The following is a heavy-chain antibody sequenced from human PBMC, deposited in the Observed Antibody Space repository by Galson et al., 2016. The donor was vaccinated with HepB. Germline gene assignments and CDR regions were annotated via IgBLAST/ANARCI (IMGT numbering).Heavy chain of an antibody. V-gene: IGHV4-4*02. CDR2: IYHTGTS. Sequence: SETLSLTCAVSGASISDSNWWTWVRQAPGTGLEWIGEIYHTGTSNNNPSLLSRFTMSIDNSRNLFALNLKEVTAADTAVYYCARASIFPGARMIFDSWGQGILVTVSS. CDR1: GASISDSNW. J-gene: IGHJ5*01. CDR3: ARASIFPGARMIFDS. D-gene: IGHD2-2*01.